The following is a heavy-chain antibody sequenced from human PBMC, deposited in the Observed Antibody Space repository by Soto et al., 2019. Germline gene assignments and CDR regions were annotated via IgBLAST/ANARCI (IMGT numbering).Heavy chain of an antibody. CDR3: ATGQWLAPSDAFDI. J-gene: IGHJ3*02. CDR2: FDPEDGET. V-gene: IGHV1-24*01. Sequence: ASVKVSCKVSGYTLTELSMHWVRQAPGKGLEWMGGFDPEDGETIYAQKFQGRVTMTEDTSTDTAYMELSSLRSEDTAVYYCATGQWLAPSDAFDIWGQGTMVTVSS. CDR1: GYTLTELS. D-gene: IGHD6-19*01.